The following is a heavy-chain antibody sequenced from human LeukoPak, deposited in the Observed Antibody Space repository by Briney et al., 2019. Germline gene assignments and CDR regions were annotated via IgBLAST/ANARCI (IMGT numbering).Heavy chain of an antibody. Sequence: SETLSLTCTVSGGSISSSSYYWGWIRQPPGKGLEWIGSIYYSGSTYYNPSLKSRVTISVDTSKNQFSLKLSSVTAADTAVYYCARDCSGGSCYYRWGQGTLVTVSS. J-gene: IGHJ4*02. CDR3: ARDCSGGSCYYR. CDR2: IYYSGST. D-gene: IGHD2-15*01. V-gene: IGHV4-39*02. CDR1: GGSISSSSYY.